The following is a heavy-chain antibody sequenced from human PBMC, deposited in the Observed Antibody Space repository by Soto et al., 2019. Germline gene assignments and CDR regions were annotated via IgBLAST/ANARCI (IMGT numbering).Heavy chain of an antibody. Sequence: EVQLVESGGGLVQPGRSLRLSCAASGFTFENYAMHWVRQAPGKGLEWVSGISWHSGNLGYADSVRGRFTISRDNAKNSLYLQMNSLRPEDTGLYYCAKDKVYSNYEHYFDYWGQGTLVTVSP. D-gene: IGHD4-4*01. CDR1: GFTFENYA. CDR3: AKDKVYSNYEHYFDY. J-gene: IGHJ4*02. V-gene: IGHV3-9*01. CDR2: ISWHSGNL.